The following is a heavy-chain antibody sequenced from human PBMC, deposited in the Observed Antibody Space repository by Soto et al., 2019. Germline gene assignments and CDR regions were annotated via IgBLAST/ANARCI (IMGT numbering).Heavy chain of an antibody. Sequence: PGGALRLSCAASGFTFISYAMSWVLQAPGKGLEWVSAISGSGGSTYYADSVKGRFTISRDNSKNTLYLQMNSLRAEDTAVYYCAKDRYNWSYGYFDYWGQGTLVTVSS. V-gene: IGHV3-23*01. CDR1: GFTFISYA. D-gene: IGHD1-7*01. CDR2: ISGSGGST. CDR3: AKDRYNWSYGYFDY. J-gene: IGHJ4*02.